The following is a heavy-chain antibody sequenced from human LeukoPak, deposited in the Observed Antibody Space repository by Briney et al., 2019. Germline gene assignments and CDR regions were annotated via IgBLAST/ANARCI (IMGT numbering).Heavy chain of an antibody. CDR1: ADSISTYY. Sequence: SETLSLTCTVSADSISTYYWSWIRQPPGKGLEWIASMFYRGSTYYNASLRCRVTLSVDTSMNQFSLKLSSVTASDTATFYCVRQGGWGGAASLIEFWGQGNLVTVSS. J-gene: IGHJ4*02. D-gene: IGHD2-15*01. V-gene: IGHV4-59*04. CDR3: VRQGGWGGAASLIEF. CDR2: MFYRGST.